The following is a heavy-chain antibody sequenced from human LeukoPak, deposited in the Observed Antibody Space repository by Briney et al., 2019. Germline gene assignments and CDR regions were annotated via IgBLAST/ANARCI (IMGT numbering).Heavy chain of an antibody. V-gene: IGHV3-30*02. CDR1: GFTFSSYG. Sequence: SGGSLRLSCAASGFTFSSYGMHWVRQAPGKGLEWVAFIRYDGSNKYYADSVKGRFTISRDNSKNTLYLQMNSLRAEDTAAYYCARLVTASNWFDPWGQGTLVTVSS. CDR3: ARLVTASNWFDP. D-gene: IGHD2-21*02. CDR2: IRYDGSNK. J-gene: IGHJ5*02.